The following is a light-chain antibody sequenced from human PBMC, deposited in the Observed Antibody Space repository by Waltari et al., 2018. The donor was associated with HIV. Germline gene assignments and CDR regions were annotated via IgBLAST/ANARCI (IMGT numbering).Light chain of an antibody. V-gene: IGLV1-47*01. CDR2: RDT. J-gene: IGLJ2*01. CDR3: AAWDDSLSPHVV. CDR1: ISNTGSNS. Sequence: QSVLTQPPSASGTPGQRVTLPCSGRISNTGSNSVYWYQHLPGTTPKLLIHRDTQRPSSVPDRFSGSKSGTSASLAISGLRSEDEADYYCAAWDDSLSPHVVFGAGTKLTVL.